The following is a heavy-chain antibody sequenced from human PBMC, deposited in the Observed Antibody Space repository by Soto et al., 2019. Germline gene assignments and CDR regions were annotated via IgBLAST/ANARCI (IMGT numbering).Heavy chain of an antibody. CDR3: ARHLPGRVSGLGY. Sequence: SETLSLTCTVSGDSITSYCWSWIRQPPGKGLEWIGQICYSGSTTYNPSLKSRVTISVDTSKNQFSLKLSSVTAADTAVYYCARHLPGRVSGLGYWGQGTLVTVSS. V-gene: IGHV4-59*08. CDR2: ICYSGST. J-gene: IGHJ4*02. CDR1: GDSITSYC. D-gene: IGHD2-15*01.